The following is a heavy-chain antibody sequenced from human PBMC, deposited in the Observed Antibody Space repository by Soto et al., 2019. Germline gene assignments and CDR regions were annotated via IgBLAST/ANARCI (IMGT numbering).Heavy chain of an antibody. D-gene: IGHD4-17*01. V-gene: IGHV3-53*01. CDR1: GFTVSSNY. CDR3: ARVGGGYFDL. CDR2: IYSGGST. J-gene: IGHJ2*01. Sequence: GGSLRLSCAASGFTVSSNYMSWVRQAPGKGLEWVSVIYSGGSTYYADSVKDRCTISIDNSKNTLYLQMNSVRAEDTAVYYCARVGGGYFDLWGRGTLVTVSS.